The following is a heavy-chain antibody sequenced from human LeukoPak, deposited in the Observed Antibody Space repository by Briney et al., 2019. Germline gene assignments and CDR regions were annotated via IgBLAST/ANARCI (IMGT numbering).Heavy chain of an antibody. Sequence: GGSLRLSCGASGFTFSSSAMCWVRQAPGKGLEWVSGISRTGGDTYYADSLKGRFTISRDNSKNTVYLQMNSLRAEDTAVYYCAKYRDYYFEYWGQGTLVTVSS. V-gene: IGHV3-23*01. J-gene: IGHJ4*02. CDR2: ISRTGGDT. CDR3: AKYRDYYFEY. CDR1: GFTFSSSA. D-gene: IGHD3-16*02.